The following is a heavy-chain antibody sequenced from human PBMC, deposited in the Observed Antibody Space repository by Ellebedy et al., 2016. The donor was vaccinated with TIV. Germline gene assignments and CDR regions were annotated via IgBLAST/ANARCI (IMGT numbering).Heavy chain of an antibody. V-gene: IGHV3-23*01. CDR2: ISGSGGST. J-gene: IGHJ4*02. CDR3: AKGWGYCSSTSCYRMAYFDY. CDR1: GFTFSSYA. D-gene: IGHD2-2*02. Sequence: GGSLRLXXAASGFTFSSYAMSWVRQAPGKGLEWVSAISGSGGSTYYADSVKGRFTISRDNSKNTLYLQMNSLRAEGTAVYYCAKGWGYCSSTSCYRMAYFDYWGQGTLVTVSS.